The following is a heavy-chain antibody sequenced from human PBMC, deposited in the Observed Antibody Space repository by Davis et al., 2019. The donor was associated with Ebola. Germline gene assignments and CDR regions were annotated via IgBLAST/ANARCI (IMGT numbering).Heavy chain of an antibody. CDR1: GYTFTSYA. J-gene: IGHJ6*02. V-gene: IGHV1-3*01. CDR3: ARAYGAVYYYGMDV. Sequence: ASVKVSCKASGYTFTSYAMHWVRQAPGQRLEWMGWINAGNGNTKYSQKFQGRVTITRDTSISTAYMELSSLRSEDTAVYYCARAYGAVYYYGMDVWGQGTTVTVSS. CDR2: INAGNGNT. D-gene: IGHD3-10*01.